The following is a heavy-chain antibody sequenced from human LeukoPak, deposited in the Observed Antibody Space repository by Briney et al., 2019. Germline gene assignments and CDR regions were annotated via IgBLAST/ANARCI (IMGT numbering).Heavy chain of an antibody. CDR1: GFTFSSYG. CDR3: AKGLPSSGWYPPPFDY. Sequence: GGSLRLSCAASGFTFSSYGMHWVRQAPGKGLEWVAFIRYDGSNKYYADSVKGRLTISRDNSKNTLYLQMNSLRAEDTAVYYCAKGLPSSGWYPPPFDYWGQGTLVTVSS. V-gene: IGHV3-30*02. J-gene: IGHJ4*02. CDR2: IRYDGSNK. D-gene: IGHD6-19*01.